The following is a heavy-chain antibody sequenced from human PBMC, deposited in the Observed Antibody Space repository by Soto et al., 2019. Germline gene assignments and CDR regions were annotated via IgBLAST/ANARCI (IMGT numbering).Heavy chain of an antibody. Sequence: QVQLVQSGAEVKKPGASVKVSCKASGYVFPSYDISWVRQAPGHGLEWLGWVNPGSGYKGYAQKFQGRVTMTRNMSISTVYMELSSLRSEDTAVYYCARADPRHYYMDVWGKGTTVNVSS. CDR1: GYVFPSYD. CDR3: ARADPRHYYMDV. J-gene: IGHJ6*03. CDR2: VNPGSGYK. V-gene: IGHV1-8*01.